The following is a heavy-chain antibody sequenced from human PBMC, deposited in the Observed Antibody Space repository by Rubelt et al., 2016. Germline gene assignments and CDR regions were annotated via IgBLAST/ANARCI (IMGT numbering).Heavy chain of an antibody. J-gene: IGHJ3*02. CDR2: ISSSSTNV. D-gene: IGHD6-19*01. CDR3: ARDGYSSGWYIEAFDI. V-gene: IGHV3-21*01. Sequence: EYVSSISSSSTNVHFADSVKGRFRISRDNAKDSLYLQMNSLRVEDTAVYYCARDGYSSGWYIEAFDIWGQGTMVTVSS.